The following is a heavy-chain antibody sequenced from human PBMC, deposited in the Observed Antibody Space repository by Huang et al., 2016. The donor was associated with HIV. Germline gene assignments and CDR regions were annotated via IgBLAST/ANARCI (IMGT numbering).Heavy chain of an antibody. CDR1: GFTFSNYA. V-gene: IGHV3-30-3*01. J-gene: IGHJ4*02. Sequence: QVQLVESGGGVVQPGTSLRLSCAASGFTFSNYAMNWVRQAPGKGLEWVAVISNEGSTKYYADSVKGRFTSSRDKSKNTVYLQMNSLRAEDTAVYYCARSEPSRYYFDYWGQGTLVTVSS. CDR2: ISNEGSTK. CDR3: ARSEPSRYYFDY.